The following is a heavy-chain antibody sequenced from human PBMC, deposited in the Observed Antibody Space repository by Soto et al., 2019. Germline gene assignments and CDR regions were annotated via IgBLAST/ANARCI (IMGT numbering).Heavy chain of an antibody. CDR3: AKAAIGYGMDV. J-gene: IGHJ6*02. Sequence: PGGSLRLSCAASGFTFSSYGMHWVRQAPGKGLEWVAVISYDGSNKYYADSVKGRFTISRDNSKNTLYLQMNSLRAEDTAVYYCAKAAIGYGMDVWGQGTTVTVSS. V-gene: IGHV3-30*18. CDR1: GFTFSSYG. CDR2: ISYDGSNK.